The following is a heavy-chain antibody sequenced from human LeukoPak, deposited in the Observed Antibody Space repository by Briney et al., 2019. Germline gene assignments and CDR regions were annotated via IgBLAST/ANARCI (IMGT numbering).Heavy chain of an antibody. V-gene: IGHV4-61*08. CDR2: IYYSGST. CDR3: ARDGRINGMDV. CDR1: GGSISSGDYY. Sequence: SETLSLTCTVSGGSISSGDYYWSWIRQPPGKGLEWIGYIYYSGSTNYNPSLKSRVTISVDTSKNQFSLKLSSVTAADTAVYYCARDGRINGMDVWGQGTTVTVSS. J-gene: IGHJ6*02. D-gene: IGHD1-14*01.